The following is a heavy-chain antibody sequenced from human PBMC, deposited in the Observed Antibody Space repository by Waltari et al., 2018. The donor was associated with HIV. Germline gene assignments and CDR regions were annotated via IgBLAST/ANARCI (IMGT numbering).Heavy chain of an antibody. Sequence: QVQLQESGPGLVKPSETLSLTCTVSGGSVRSGSHYWSWIRQPPGTGLEWIGYIYYSGSTNYNPSLKSRVTISVDTSKNQFSLKLRSVTAADTAVYYCARDHHYYDSSGYYYRIVDFWGQGTLVTVSS. CDR1: GGSVRSGSHY. CDR2: IYYSGST. D-gene: IGHD3-22*01. J-gene: IGHJ4*02. V-gene: IGHV4-61*01. CDR3: ARDHHYYDSSGYYYRIVDF.